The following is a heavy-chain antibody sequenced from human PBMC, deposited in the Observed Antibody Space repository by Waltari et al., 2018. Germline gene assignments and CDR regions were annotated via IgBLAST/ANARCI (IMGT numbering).Heavy chain of an antibody. CDR2: ISGSGGST. CDR3: AKGPLLWYYFDY. CDR1: GFTFGSYA. J-gene: IGHJ4*02. D-gene: IGHD5-18*01. Sequence: EVQLVESGGGLVQPGGSLRLSCSASGFTFGSYAMSWVRQAPGKGLEWVSAISGSGGSTYYADSVKVRFTISRDNSKNTLYLQMNSLRAEDTAVYYCAKGPLLWYYFDYWGQGTLVTVSS. V-gene: IGHV3-23*04.